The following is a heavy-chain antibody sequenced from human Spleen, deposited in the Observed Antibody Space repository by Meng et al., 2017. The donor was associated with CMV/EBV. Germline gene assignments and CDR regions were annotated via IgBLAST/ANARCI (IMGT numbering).Heavy chain of an antibody. V-gene: IGHV1-2*02. D-gene: IGHD4-11*01. J-gene: IGHJ4*02. Sequence: ASVKVSCKASGYNFTGYYIHWVRQAPGQGLEWMGWINPNSGGTNYAQKFQGRVTMTRDTSISTAYMELSRLRSDDTAVYYCARAGSYSNHGYYFDYWGQGTLVTVSS. CDR3: ARAGSYSNHGYYFDY. CDR2: INPNSGGT. CDR1: GYNFTGYY.